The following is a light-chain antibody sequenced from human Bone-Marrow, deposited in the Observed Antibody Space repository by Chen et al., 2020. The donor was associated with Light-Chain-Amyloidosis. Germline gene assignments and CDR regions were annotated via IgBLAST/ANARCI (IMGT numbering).Light chain of an antibody. J-gene: IGLJ2*01. Sequence: SYELTQPPSVPLPPGQTATTTRSGDDLPTKYAYWYQQKPGQAPVLVIHRDTERPSGISERFSGSSSGTTATLTISGVQAEDEADYHCQSADSSGTYEVIFGGGTKLTVL. CDR1: DLPTKY. CDR2: RDT. CDR3: QSADSSGTYEVI. V-gene: IGLV3-25*03.